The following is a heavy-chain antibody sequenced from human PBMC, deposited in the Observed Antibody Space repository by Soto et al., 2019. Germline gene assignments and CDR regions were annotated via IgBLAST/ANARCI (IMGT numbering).Heavy chain of an antibody. CDR1: GGSISSSSYY. V-gene: IGHV4-39*01. J-gene: IGHJ5*02. CDR3: ARHGRDYYGSGNTRPWWFDP. D-gene: IGHD3-10*01. CDR2: IYYSGST. Sequence: ASETLSLTCTVSGGSISSSSYYWGWIRQPPGKGLEWIGSIYYSGSTYYNPSLKSRVTISVDTSKNQFSLKLSSVTAADTAVYYCARHGRDYYGSGNTRPWWFDPWGQGTLVIVSS.